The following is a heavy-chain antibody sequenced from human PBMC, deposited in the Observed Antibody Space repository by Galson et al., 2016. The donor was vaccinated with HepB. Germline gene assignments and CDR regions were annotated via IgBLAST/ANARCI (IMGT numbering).Heavy chain of an antibody. CDR2: IDWDDDK. D-gene: IGHD2-8*01. CDR3: ARIQAGYCTDGEALYDN. J-gene: IGHJ4*02. CDR1: GFSLSTSGMC. V-gene: IGHV2-70*01. Sequence: PALVKPTQTLTLTCTFSGFSLSTSGMCVSWIRQSPGKALEWLALIDWDDDKYYSTSLKTRLTISKGTSKNQVVLTMTNMDPVDTATYYCARIQAGYCTDGEALYDNWGQGTLVTVSS.